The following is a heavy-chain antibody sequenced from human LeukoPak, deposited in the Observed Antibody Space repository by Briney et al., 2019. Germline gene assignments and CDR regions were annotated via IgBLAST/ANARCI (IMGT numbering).Heavy chain of an antibody. CDR2: ITGSGGST. J-gene: IGHJ4*02. Sequence: GGSLRLSCAASGFIFDYYAMSWVRQAQGKGLEWVSAITGSGGSTYYADSVKGRFTISRDNSKNTLYLQMNSLRAEDTAVYYCAKGSAAARPYYFDYWGQGTLVTVSS. CDR3: AKGSAAARPYYFDY. V-gene: IGHV3-23*01. D-gene: IGHD6-6*01. CDR1: GFIFDYYA.